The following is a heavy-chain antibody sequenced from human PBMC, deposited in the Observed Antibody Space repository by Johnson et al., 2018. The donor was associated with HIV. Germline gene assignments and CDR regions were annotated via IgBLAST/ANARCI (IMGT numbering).Heavy chain of an antibody. CDR3: AKVWQQLAHDAFDI. V-gene: IGHV3-9*01. Sequence: LVESGGGVVRPGGSLRLSCAASGFTFDDYAMHWVRQAPGKGLEWVSGISWNSGSIGYADSVKGRFTISRDNAKNSLYLQMNSLRAEDTALYYCAKVWQQLAHDAFDIWGQGTMVTVSS. CDR2: ISWNSGSI. J-gene: IGHJ3*02. D-gene: IGHD6-13*01. CDR1: GFTFDDYA.